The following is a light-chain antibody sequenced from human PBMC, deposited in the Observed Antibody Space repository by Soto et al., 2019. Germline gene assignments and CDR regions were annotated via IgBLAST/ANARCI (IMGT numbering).Light chain of an antibody. CDR2: EVN. V-gene: IGLV2-14*01. CDR3: GSYTSTDTPFV. J-gene: IGLJ1*01. Sequence: QSALTQPASVSGSPGQSITISCTGTSSDVGGYNYVSWYQQHPGKAPKLMIYEVNNRPSGVSDRFSGSKSGNKASLTTSNLEAEDESDYYCGSYTSTDTPFVFGTGTKLTVL. CDR1: SSDVGGYNY.